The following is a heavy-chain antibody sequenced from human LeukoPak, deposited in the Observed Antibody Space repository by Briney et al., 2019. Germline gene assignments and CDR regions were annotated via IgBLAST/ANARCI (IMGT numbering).Heavy chain of an antibody. CDR3: TTSTCGGDCYSDY. Sequence: GGSLRLSCAASGFTFSSYAMHWVRQAPGKGLEWVGRIKGKTDGGTTDYAAPVKGRFTISRDDSKNTLYLQMNSLKTEDTAVYYCTTSTCGGDCYSDYWGQGTLVTVSS. J-gene: IGHJ4*02. D-gene: IGHD2-21*02. V-gene: IGHV3-15*01. CDR1: GFTFSSYA. CDR2: IKGKTDGGTT.